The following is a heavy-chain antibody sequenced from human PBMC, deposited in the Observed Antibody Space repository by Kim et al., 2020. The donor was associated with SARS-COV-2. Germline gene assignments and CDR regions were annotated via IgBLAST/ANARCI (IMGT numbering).Heavy chain of an antibody. D-gene: IGHD7-27*01. Sequence: GGSLRLSCAASGFTFSNYYTNWVRQAPGKALEWVSGISENGDDTYYIDSVKGRFTISRDNSKNTLYLQVNSLRAEDTALYYCATMTKFWDFRLWGQGTPPTVST. CDR2: ISENGDDT. CDR1: GFTFSNYY. CDR3: ATMTKFWDFRL. V-gene: IGHV3-23*01. J-gene: IGHJ1*01.